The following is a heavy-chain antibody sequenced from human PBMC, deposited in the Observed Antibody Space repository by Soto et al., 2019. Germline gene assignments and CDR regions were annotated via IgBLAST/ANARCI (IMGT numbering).Heavy chain of an antibody. J-gene: IGHJ4*02. CDR2: VNVDGSST. CDR3: AIGGYCSGGVCYPPRRFEY. D-gene: IGHD2-15*01. V-gene: IGHV3-74*01. CDR1: GFTFSSYW. Sequence: EVQLVESGGGLVQPGGSLRLSCAASGFTFSSYWMHWVRQAPGKGLVWVSRVNVDGSSTSYADSVKGRFTLSRDNAKNTLYLQRNSLRADDTAVYYGAIGGYCSGGVCYPPRRFEYWGQGTLVTVSS.